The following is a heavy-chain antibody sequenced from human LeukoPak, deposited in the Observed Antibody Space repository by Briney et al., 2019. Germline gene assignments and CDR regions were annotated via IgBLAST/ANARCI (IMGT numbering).Heavy chain of an antibody. CDR3: AKDPSLRYFDWLLPFDY. V-gene: IGHV3-21*04. D-gene: IGHD3-9*01. CDR1: GFTFSSYS. Sequence: GGSLRLSCAASGFTFSSYSMNWVRQAPGKGLEWVSSISSSSSYTYYADSVKGRFTISRDNAKNSLYLQMNSLRAEDTAVYYCAKDPSLRYFDWLLPFDYWGQGTLVTVSS. CDR2: ISSSSSYT. J-gene: IGHJ4*02.